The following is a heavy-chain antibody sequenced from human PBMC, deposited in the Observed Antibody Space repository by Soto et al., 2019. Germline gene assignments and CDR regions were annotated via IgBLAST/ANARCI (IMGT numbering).Heavy chain of an antibody. V-gene: IGHV1-18*01. CDR2: VSTYNGNI. CDR3: ANCGYPSSSKWHWYFDL. J-gene: IGHJ2*01. Sequence: QVQLVQSGAEVKKPGASVKVSCKASGYSFITYGISWVRQAPGQGLEWMAWVSTYNGNIKYAEKLQGRVTVTTDTSTSTDYMEQRRLSSHDADVYYWANCGYPSSSKWHWYFDLWGRGTLLTVSS. D-gene: IGHD5-12*01. CDR1: GYSFITYG.